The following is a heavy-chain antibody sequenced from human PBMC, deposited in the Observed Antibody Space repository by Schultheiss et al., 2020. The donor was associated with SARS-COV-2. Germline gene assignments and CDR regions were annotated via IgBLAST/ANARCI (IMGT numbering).Heavy chain of an antibody. Sequence: SQTLSLTCTVSSGSLIPYYWTWIRQPPGKGLEWIGYIYYSVNSWYNPSLKSRVTISGDASKNQFSLTLNSVTAADTAVYYCARAARVETLFSVRGGSFDFWGRGALVTVSS. V-gene: IGHV4-59*08. J-gene: IGHJ4*02. CDR1: SGSLIPYY. D-gene: IGHD3-10*01. CDR2: IYYSVNS. CDR3: ARAARVETLFSVRGGSFDF.